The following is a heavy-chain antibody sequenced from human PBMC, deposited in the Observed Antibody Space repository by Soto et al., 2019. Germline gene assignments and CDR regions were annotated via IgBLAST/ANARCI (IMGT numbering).Heavy chain of an antibody. Sequence: QVQLQQWGAGLLKPSETLSLTCAVYGGSFSGYYWSWIRQPPGKGLEWVGEINHSGSTNYNPSLKRRATISVDTSKNQFSLRLSSVTAADTAVYYCASTQDCSGGSCHASRYYYYYMDVWGKGTTVTVSS. J-gene: IGHJ6*03. CDR1: GGSFSGYY. CDR2: INHSGST. V-gene: IGHV4-34*01. D-gene: IGHD2-15*01. CDR3: ASTQDCSGGSCHASRYYYYYMDV.